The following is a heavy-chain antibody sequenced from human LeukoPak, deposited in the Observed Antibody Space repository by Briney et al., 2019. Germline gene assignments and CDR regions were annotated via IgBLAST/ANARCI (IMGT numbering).Heavy chain of an antibody. CDR2: ISYDGSNK. Sequence: GGSLRLSCAASGFTFSSYAMHWVRQAPGKGLEWVAVISYDGSNKYYADSVKGRFTISRDNSENTLYLQMNSLRAEDTAVHYCARGRTVTTVDYYYGMDVWGQGTTVTVSS. J-gene: IGHJ6*02. D-gene: IGHD4-17*01. CDR3: ARGRTVTTVDYYYGMDV. V-gene: IGHV3-30-3*01. CDR1: GFTFSSYA.